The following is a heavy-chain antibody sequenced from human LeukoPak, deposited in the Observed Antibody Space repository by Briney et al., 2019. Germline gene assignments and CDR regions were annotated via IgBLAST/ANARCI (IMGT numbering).Heavy chain of an antibody. CDR1: GYTFTGYY. J-gene: IGHJ4*02. CDR3: ASFKDILTGYNY. CDR2: ISAYNGNT. D-gene: IGHD3-9*01. V-gene: IGHV1-18*04. Sequence: ASVKVSCKASGYTFTGYYMHWVRQAPGQGLEWMGWISAYNGNTNYAQKLQGRVTMTTDTSTSTAYMELRGLRSDDTAVYYCASFKDILTGYNYWGQGTLVTVSS.